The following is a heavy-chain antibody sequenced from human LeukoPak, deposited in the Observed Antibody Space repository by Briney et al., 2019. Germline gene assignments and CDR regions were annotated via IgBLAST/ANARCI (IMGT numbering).Heavy chain of an antibody. D-gene: IGHD2-15*01. V-gene: IGHV1-18*01. J-gene: IGHJ4*02. Sequence: ASVKVSCRASGYTFTSYGISWLRQAPGQGLEWMGWISAYNGNTNYAQKLQGRVTMTTDTSTSTAYMELRSLRSDDTAVYYCARDNSQSAARHNDYWGQGTLVTVSS. CDR2: ISAYNGNT. CDR3: ARDNSQSAARHNDY. CDR1: GYTFTSYG.